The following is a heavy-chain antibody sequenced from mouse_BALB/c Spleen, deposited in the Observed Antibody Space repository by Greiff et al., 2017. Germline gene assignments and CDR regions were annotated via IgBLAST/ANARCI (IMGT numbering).Heavy chain of an antibody. J-gene: IGHJ3*01. D-gene: IGHD2-4*01. CDR2: INPSSGYT. CDR1: GYTFTSYT. V-gene: IGHV1-4*02. CDR3: ARSGYDYDERFAY. Sequence: VQLQQSAAELARPGASVKMSCKASGYTFTSYTMHWVKQRPGQGLEWIGYINPSSGYTEYNQKFKDKTTLTADKSSSTAYMQLSSLTSEDSAVYYCARSGYDYDERFAYWGQGTLVTVSA.